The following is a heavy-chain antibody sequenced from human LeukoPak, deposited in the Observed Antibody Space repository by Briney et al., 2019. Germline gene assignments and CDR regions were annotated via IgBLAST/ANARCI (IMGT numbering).Heavy chain of an antibody. J-gene: IGHJ4*02. CDR1: GFTFSSYE. Sequence: PGGSLRLSCAASGFTFSSYEMNWVRQAPGKGLEWVSYISSSGSAIYYADSVKGRFTISRDNAKNSLYLQMNSLRAEDTAVYYRARLLTGVPDYWGQGTLVTVSS. CDR2: ISSSGSAI. V-gene: IGHV3-48*03. CDR3: ARLLTGVPDY. D-gene: IGHD1-14*01.